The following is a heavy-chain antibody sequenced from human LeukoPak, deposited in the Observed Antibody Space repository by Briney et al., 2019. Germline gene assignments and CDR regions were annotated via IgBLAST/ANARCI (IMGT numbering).Heavy chain of an antibody. CDR2: ISSSSSYI. V-gene: IGHV3-21*01. Sequence: GGSLRLSCAASGFTFSSYSMNWVRQAPGKGLEWVSSISSSSSYIYYADSVKGRFTISRDNAKNSLYLQMNSLRAEDTAVYYCAREYYAFRRDFDYWGQGTLVTVSS. CDR1: GFTFSSYS. D-gene: IGHD3-3*01. CDR3: AREYYAFRRDFDY. J-gene: IGHJ4*02.